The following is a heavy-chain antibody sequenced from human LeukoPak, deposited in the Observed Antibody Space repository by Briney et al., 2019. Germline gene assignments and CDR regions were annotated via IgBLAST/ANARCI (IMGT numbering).Heavy chain of an antibody. CDR3: AREGTYDNSDYSSSHLDY. J-gene: IGHJ4*02. CDR1: GGSISSSSYY. D-gene: IGHD3-22*01. Sequence: SETLSLTCTVSGGSISSSSYYWGWIRQPPGKGLEWVGSVRYSGTTYYNPSLKSRVTISVDTSKSQFSLKLSSVTAADTAVYYCAREGTYDNSDYSSSHLDYWGQGTLVTVSS. V-gene: IGHV4-39*07. CDR2: VRYSGTT.